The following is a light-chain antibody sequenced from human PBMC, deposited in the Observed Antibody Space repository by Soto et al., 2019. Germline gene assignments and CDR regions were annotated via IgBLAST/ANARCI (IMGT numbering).Light chain of an antibody. J-gene: IGLJ3*02. CDR3: SSYTTSSTRV. Sequence: QSALTQPASVSGSPGQSITISCTGTSSDVGGYNYVSWYQQHPGKALKLMIYQVSNRPSGVSNRFSASKSGNTASLTISGLQAEDEADYYCSSYTTSSTRVFGGGTKLTVL. CDR1: SSDVGGYNY. CDR2: QVS. V-gene: IGLV2-14*01.